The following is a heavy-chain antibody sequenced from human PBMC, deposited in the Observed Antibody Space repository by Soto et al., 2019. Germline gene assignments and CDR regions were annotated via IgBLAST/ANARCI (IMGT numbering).Heavy chain of an antibody. CDR2: ISYSGNA. CDR1: GGSITTKNDC. J-gene: IGHJ5*02. D-gene: IGHD3-22*01. CDR3: ARITMISYFDP. Sequence: PSETLSLTCTVSGGSITTKNDCWGWIRQSPGKGLEWIGSISYSGNAYYNPSLKSRLTISIDTSQNQFSLMLTSVTAADTAIYFCARITMISYFDPWGQGTLVTVSS. V-gene: IGHV4-39*01.